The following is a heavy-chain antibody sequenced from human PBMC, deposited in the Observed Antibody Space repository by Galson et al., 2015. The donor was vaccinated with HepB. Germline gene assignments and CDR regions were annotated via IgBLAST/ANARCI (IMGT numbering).Heavy chain of an antibody. CDR2: ITTKTDGGTT. Sequence: SLRLSCAASGFTFNNAWMSWVRQAPGKGLEWVGRITTKTDGGTTDYAAPVKGRVSISRDDSKNILYLQMNSLKTDDTAVYYCTTDRTFSSVYYVNYYYYAMHVWGQGTTVTVSS. D-gene: IGHD6-25*01. CDR1: GFTFNNAW. CDR3: TTDRTFSSVYYVNYYYYAMHV. V-gene: IGHV3-15*01. J-gene: IGHJ6*02.